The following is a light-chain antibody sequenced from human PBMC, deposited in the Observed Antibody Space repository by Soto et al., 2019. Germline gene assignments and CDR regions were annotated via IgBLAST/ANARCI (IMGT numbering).Light chain of an antibody. J-gene: IGKJ4*01. V-gene: IGKV3-11*01. Sequence: EIVLTQSPATLSLSPGEXATLSCRASQSVSSYLAWYQQKPGQAPRLLIYDASNRATGIPARFSGNGSGTDFTHTISSLEPEDFAVYYCQQRSNWPLTFGGGTKVDIK. CDR3: QQRSNWPLT. CDR1: QSVSSY. CDR2: DAS.